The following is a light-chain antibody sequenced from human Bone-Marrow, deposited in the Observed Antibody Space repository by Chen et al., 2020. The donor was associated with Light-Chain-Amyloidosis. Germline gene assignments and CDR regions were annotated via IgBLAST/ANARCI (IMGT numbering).Light chain of an antibody. Sequence: SYELTQPPSVSVSPGQTARITCSGDDLPTKYAYWYQQKPGQAPVLVIHSDTERPSGIAARFSGSSSGTNATLTISGVQAEDEADYHCQSADSSGTYEVIFGGGTKLTVL. V-gene: IGLV3-25*03. CDR1: DLPTKY. CDR2: SDT. CDR3: QSADSSGTYEVI. J-gene: IGLJ2*01.